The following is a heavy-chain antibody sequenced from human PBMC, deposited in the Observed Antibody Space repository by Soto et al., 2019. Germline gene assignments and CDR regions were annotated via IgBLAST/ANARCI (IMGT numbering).Heavy chain of an antibody. V-gene: IGHV4-34*01. Sequence: QVQLQQWGAGLLKPSETLSLTCAVYGGSFSGYYWTWIRQPPGTGLEWIGEINRSGSTNYNPSLKSRVTISVDTSPTPFSLKLTSVTAADTAVYYCARDKITGLFDYWGQGTLVTVSS. CDR1: GGSFSGYY. CDR3: ARDKITGLFDY. J-gene: IGHJ4*02. D-gene: IGHD2-8*02. CDR2: INRSGST.